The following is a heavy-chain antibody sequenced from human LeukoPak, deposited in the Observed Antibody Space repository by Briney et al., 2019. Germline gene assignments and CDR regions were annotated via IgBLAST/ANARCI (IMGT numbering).Heavy chain of an antibody. CDR1: GDSINTYY. Sequence: SETLSLTCTVSGDSINTYYWSWIRQPPGKGLEWIGYINYSGNTYYNPSLKSRVTMSVDTSKNQFSLKLRSVTAADTAMYYCARKNWGSDHVFDYWGQGTLVTVSS. CDR2: INYSGNT. J-gene: IGHJ4*02. D-gene: IGHD7-27*01. V-gene: IGHV4-59*01. CDR3: ARKNWGSDHVFDY.